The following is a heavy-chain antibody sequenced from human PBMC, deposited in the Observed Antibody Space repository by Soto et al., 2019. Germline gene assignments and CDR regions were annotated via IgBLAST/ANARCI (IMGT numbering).Heavy chain of an antibody. Sequence: EVQLVESGGGLIQPGGSLRLSCAVSGFTVSNNYMSWVRQAPGKGLEGVSVIYSGGYTAYGDSVKGRFTISRDNSKNTLYLKRKGRGADAPAVYCRGAPPGGGGYWGQGTLVTVSS. CDR2: IYSGGYT. CDR3: GAPPGGGGY. D-gene: IGHD3-10*01. V-gene: IGHV3-53*01. J-gene: IGHJ4*02. CDR1: GFTVSNNY.